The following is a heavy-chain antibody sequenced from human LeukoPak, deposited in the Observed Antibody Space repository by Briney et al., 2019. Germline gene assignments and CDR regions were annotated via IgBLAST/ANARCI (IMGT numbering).Heavy chain of an antibody. D-gene: IGHD3-3*01. CDR1: GGSISSYY. V-gene: IGHV4-4*07. Sequence: SETLSLTCTVSGGSISSYYWSWIPQPAGKGLEWIGRIYTSGSTNYNPSLKSRVTMSVDTSKNQFSLKLSSVNAADTVVYYCARSIFGVVKGDNWFDPWGQGTLVTVSS. CDR3: ARSIFGVVKGDNWFDP. J-gene: IGHJ5*02. CDR2: IYTSGST.